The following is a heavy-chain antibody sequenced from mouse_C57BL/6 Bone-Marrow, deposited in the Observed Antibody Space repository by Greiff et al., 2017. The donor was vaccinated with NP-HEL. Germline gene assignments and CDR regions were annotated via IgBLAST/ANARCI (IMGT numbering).Heavy chain of an antibody. CDR1: GFSFNTYA. D-gene: IGHD1-1*01. Sequence: DVKLQESGGGLVQPKGSLKLSCAASGFSFNTYAMNWVRQAPGKGLEWVARIRSKSNNYATYYADSVKDRFTISRDDSESMLYLQMNNLKTEDTAMYYCVRLITTVVDWYFDVWGTGTTVTVSS. V-gene: IGHV10-1*01. J-gene: IGHJ1*03. CDR3: VRLITTVVDWYFDV. CDR2: IRSKSNNYAT.